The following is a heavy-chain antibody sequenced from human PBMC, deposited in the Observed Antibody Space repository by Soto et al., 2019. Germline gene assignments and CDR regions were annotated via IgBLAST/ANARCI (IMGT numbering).Heavy chain of an antibody. V-gene: IGHV3-30-3*01. CDR2: ISYDGSNK. J-gene: IGHJ4*02. Sequence: GGSLRLSCAASGFTFSSYAMHWVRQAPGKGLEWVAVISYDGSNKYYADSVKGRFTISRDNSKNTLYLQMNSLRAEDTAVYYCARAKKTFGIAVAGTHLEYWGQGTLVTVSS. D-gene: IGHD6-19*01. CDR1: GFTFSSYA. CDR3: ARAKKTFGIAVAGTHLEY.